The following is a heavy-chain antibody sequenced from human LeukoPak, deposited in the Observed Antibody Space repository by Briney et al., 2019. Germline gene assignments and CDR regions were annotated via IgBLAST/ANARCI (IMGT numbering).Heavy chain of an antibody. CDR1: GGSISSYY. CDR2: IYTSGST. D-gene: IGHD2-15*01. V-gene: IGHV4-4*07. Sequence: SETLSLTCTVSGGSISSYYWSWIRQPAGKGLEWIGRIYTSGSTNYNPSLTSRVTISVDTSKNQFSLKLSSVTAADTAVYYCARERLGYCSGGSCYYFDYWGQGTLVTVSS. J-gene: IGHJ4*02. CDR3: ARERLGYCSGGSCYYFDY.